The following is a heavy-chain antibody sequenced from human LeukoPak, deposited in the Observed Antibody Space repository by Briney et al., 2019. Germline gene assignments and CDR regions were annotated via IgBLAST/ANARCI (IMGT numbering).Heavy chain of an antibody. J-gene: IGHJ4*02. D-gene: IGHD6-13*01. CDR1: GFTFSSYA. Sequence: QAGGSLRLSCAASGFTFSSYAMHWVRQAPGKGLEWVAVISYDGSNKYYADSVKGRFTISRDNSKNTLYLQMNSLRAEDTAVYYCAREGIAAAGNPRYYFDYWGQGTLVTVSS. V-gene: IGHV3-30*04. CDR2: ISYDGSNK. CDR3: AREGIAAAGNPRYYFDY.